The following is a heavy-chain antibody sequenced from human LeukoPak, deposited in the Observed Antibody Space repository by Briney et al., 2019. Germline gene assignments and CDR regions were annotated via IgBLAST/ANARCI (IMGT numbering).Heavy chain of an antibody. CDR2: ISGSGGST. Sequence: GGFLRLSCAASGFTFSSYAMSWVRQAPGKGLEWVSAISGSGGSTYYADSVKGRFTISRDNSKNTLYLQMNSLRAEDTAVYYCAKDLLSISPRGYMDVWGKGTTVTVSS. D-gene: IGHD2/OR15-2a*01. CDR3: AKDLLSISPRGYMDV. V-gene: IGHV3-23*01. J-gene: IGHJ6*03. CDR1: GFTFSSYA.